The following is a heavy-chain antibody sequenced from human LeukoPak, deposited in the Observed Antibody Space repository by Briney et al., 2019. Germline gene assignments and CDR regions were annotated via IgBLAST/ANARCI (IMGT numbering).Heavy chain of an antibody. D-gene: IGHD2-2*01. Sequence: GGSLRLSCAASGFTFSSYAMHWVRQAPGKGLEWVAVISYDGSNKYYADSVKGRFTISRDNSKNTLYLQMNSLRAEDTAVYYCARQRRLGYCSSTSCYAYYYGMDVWGKGTTVTASS. J-gene: IGHJ6*04. V-gene: IGHV3-30*04. CDR2: ISYDGSNK. CDR3: ARQRRLGYCSSTSCYAYYYGMDV. CDR1: GFTFSSYA.